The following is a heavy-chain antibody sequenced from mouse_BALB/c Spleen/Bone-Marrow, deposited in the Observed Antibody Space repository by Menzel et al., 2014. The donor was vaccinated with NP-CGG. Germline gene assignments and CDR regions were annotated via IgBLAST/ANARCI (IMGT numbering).Heavy chain of an antibody. J-gene: IGHJ4*01. CDR3: ATYDDYSDNSFDY. Sequence: EVNVVESEGGLVQPGGSLRLSCATSGFTFTDYYMNWVRQPPGKALEWLGFIRNRANGYTKEVSASGKGRFIISTDNSQSIPYLQINTLIAYDSATYYCATYDDYSDNSFDYWGQGTSVTVSS. CDR1: GFTFTDYY. CDR2: IRNRANGYTK. V-gene: IGHV7-3*02. D-gene: IGHD2-4*01.